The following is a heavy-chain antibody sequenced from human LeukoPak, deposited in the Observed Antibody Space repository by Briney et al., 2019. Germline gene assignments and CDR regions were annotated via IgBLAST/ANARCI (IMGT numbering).Heavy chain of an antibody. D-gene: IGHD2-8*01. J-gene: IGHJ5*02. CDR2: ISGYNGYT. CDR1: GYTFIIYG. CDR3: ARLGYCTNGVCYRKHNRLDP. V-gene: IGHV1-18*01. Sequence: ASVKVSCKAFGYTFIIYGVTWVRQAPGQGLEWMGWISGYNGYTNYAQNFQDRVTMTTDTSTNTAYMELRSLRSDDTAVYYCARLGYCTNGVCYRKHNRLDPWGQGTLVTVSP.